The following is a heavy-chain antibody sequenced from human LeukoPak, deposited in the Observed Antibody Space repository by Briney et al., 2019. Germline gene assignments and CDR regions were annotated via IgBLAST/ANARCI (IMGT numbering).Heavy chain of an antibody. D-gene: IGHD5-12*01. CDR3: ERSLATSYYYMDV. CDR1: GFTFSNYS. Sequence: GGSLRLSCAAAGFTFSNYSMRWVRQAASKGLEWVAVISYDGSNKLYADSVGGRFTIARANSKHKLHLKMNSLRAEDTAVYYCERSLATSYYYMDVWGKGTPVTVSS. CDR2: ISYDGSNK. V-gene: IGHV3-30*04. J-gene: IGHJ6*03.